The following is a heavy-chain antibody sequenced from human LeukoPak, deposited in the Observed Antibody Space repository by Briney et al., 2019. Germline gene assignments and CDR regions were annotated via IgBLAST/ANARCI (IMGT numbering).Heavy chain of an antibody. D-gene: IGHD3-9*01. CDR2: FSGSGGST. V-gene: IGHV3-23*01. CDR3: AKVYDILTGSYYYGMDV. Sequence: PGGSLRLSCAASGFTFSSYAMSWVRQAPGKGLEWVSAFSGSGGSTYYADSVKGRFTISRDNSKNTLYLQMNSLRDEDTAVYYCAKVYDILTGSYYYGMDVWGQGTTVTVSS. J-gene: IGHJ6*02. CDR1: GFTFSSYA.